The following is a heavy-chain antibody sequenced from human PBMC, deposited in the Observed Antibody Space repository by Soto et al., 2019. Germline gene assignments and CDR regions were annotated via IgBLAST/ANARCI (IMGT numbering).Heavy chain of an antibody. J-gene: IGHJ4*02. V-gene: IGHV3-33*01. D-gene: IGHD2-15*01. CDR3: ARMAGYCSGGSCYDFDY. CDR1: GFTFSSYG. Sequence: QVQLVESGGGVVQPGRSLRLSCAASGFTFSSYGMHWVRQAPGKGLEWVAVIWYDGSNKYYADSVKGRFTISRDNSKNTPYLQMNSLRAEDTAVYYGARMAGYCSGGSCYDFDYWGQGTLVTVSS. CDR2: IWYDGSNK.